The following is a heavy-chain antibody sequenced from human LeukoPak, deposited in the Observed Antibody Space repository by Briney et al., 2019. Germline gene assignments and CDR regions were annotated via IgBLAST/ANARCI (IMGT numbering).Heavy chain of an antibody. D-gene: IGHD1-26*01. Sequence: GESLKISCKGSGYSFTSYWIGWVRQMPGKGLEWMGIIYPGDSDTRYSPTFQGQVTISAGKSISTAYLQWSSLKASDTAMYYCARHEWELERGAFDIWGQGTMVTVSS. CDR2: IYPGDSDT. CDR1: GYSFTSYW. CDR3: ARHEWELERGAFDI. V-gene: IGHV5-51*01. J-gene: IGHJ3*02.